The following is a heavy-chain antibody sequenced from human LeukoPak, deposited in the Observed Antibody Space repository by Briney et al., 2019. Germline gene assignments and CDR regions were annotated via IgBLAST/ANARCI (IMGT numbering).Heavy chain of an antibody. J-gene: IGHJ4*02. CDR1: GFTFSTYN. CDR3: ARGHYDVLTSSYKWTPDY. V-gene: IGHV3-21*06. CDR2: ITSGGGYT. D-gene: IGHD3-9*01. Sequence: GGSLRLSCAASGFTFSTYNTNWVRQAPGKGLEWVSSITSGGGYTYYADSVKGRFTTSRDNAKNSLSLRLDSLRAEDTAVYYCARGHYDVLTSSYKWTPDYWGQGTLVTVSS.